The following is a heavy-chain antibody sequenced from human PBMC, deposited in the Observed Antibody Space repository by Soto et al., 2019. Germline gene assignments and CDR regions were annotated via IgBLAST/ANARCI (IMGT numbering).Heavy chain of an antibody. CDR1: GFSFSSHW. CDR2: IGPDGSST. CDR3: ARDNNWSYDY. Sequence: EVQLVESGGGLVQPGGSLRLSCAASGFSFSSHWMHWVRQATGKGLEWVSHIGPDGSSTRDADSVQGRFTISRDNARNTLYLQMDSLRDEDTAVYYCARDNNWSYDYWGQGILVTVSS. J-gene: IGHJ4*02. V-gene: IGHV3-74*01. D-gene: IGHD1-1*01.